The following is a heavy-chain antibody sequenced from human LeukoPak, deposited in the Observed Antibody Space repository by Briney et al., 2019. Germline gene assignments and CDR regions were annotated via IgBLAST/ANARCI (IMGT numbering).Heavy chain of an antibody. CDR3: ARDYIASRPLSNYYGMDV. J-gene: IGHJ6*02. CDR1: GFTFSSYE. Sequence: GGSLRLSCAASGFTFSSYEMNWVRQAPGKGLEGVSYIRSSGSTIYYADSVKGRFTISRDNAKNSLYLQMNSLRAEDTAVYYCARDYIASRPLSNYYGMDVWGQGTTVTVSS. V-gene: IGHV3-48*03. CDR2: IRSSGSTI. D-gene: IGHD6-6*01.